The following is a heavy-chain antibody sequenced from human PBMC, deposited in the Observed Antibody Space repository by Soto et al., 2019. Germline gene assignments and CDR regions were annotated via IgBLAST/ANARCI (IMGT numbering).Heavy chain of an antibody. V-gene: IGHV4-4*02. CDR1: GGSISSGDW. Sequence: QVQLQESGPGLVKPSGTLSLTCAVSGGSISSGDWWTWVRQPPGKGLEWIGEIHHSGSTNYNPSLKSRVPISVDKSKNQFPLKLSSVTAADTAVYYCARMLISPRGTAFDIWGQGTMVTVSS. D-gene: IGHD3-16*01. J-gene: IGHJ3*02. CDR2: IHHSGST. CDR3: ARMLISPRGTAFDI.